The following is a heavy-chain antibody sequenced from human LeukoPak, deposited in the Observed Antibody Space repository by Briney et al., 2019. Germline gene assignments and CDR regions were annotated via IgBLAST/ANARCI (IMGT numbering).Heavy chain of an antibody. V-gene: IGHV3-7*01. CDR2: IKQDGSEK. D-gene: IGHD6-13*01. Sequence: PGGSLRLSCAASGFTFSSYWMSWVRQAPGRGLGWVANIKQDGSEKYYVDSVKGRFTISRDNAKNSLYLKMNSLRAEDTAVYYCARDHSSSWPYYYGMDVWGQGTTVTVSS. J-gene: IGHJ6*02. CDR1: GFTFSSYW. CDR3: ARDHSSSWPYYYGMDV.